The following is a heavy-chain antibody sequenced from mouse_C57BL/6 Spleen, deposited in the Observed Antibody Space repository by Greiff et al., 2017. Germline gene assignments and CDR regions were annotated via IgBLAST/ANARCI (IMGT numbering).Heavy chain of an antibody. Sequence: DVQLQQSEGGLVQPGSSMKLSCTASGYTFSDYYMAWVRQVPEEGLEWVAKINYDGSSTYYLDSLKSRFIITRDNAKNILYLQMSSLKSEDAATYYCARENYGGFDYWGQGTTLTVSS. V-gene: IGHV5-16*01. CDR1: GYTFSDYY. J-gene: IGHJ2*01. CDR3: ARENYGGFDY. D-gene: IGHD1-1*01. CDR2: INYDGSST.